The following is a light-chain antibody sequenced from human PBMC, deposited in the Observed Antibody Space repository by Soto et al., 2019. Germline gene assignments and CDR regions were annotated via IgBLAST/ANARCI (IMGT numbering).Light chain of an antibody. CDR1: QSVSSSY. Sequence: EIVLTQSPGTLSLSPGERATLSCRASQSVSSSYLAWYQQKPGQAPRLLIYNASNRATGIPTRIRGSGSGTEFTLTISSLQSEDFAVYYCQQYNNWPQTFGQGTKVDI. J-gene: IGKJ1*01. V-gene: IGKV3D-15*01. CDR2: NAS. CDR3: QQYNNWPQT.